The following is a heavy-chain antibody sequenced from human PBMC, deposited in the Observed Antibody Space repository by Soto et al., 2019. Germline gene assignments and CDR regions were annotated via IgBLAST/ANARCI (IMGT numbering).Heavy chain of an antibody. J-gene: IGHJ4*02. Sequence: QVQLQESGPGLVKPSETLSLTCTVSGGSISSYYWSWIRQPPGKGLEWIVYIYYSGSTNYNPSLKSRVTISVDTSKNQFSLKLSSVTAADTAVYYCARRYSSGFDYWGQGTLVTVSS. CDR1: GGSISSYY. CDR3: ARRYSSGFDY. V-gene: IGHV4-59*01. CDR2: IYYSGST. D-gene: IGHD6-19*01.